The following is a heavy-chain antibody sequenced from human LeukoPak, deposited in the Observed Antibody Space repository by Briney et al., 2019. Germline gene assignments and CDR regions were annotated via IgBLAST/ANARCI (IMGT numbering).Heavy chain of an antibody. J-gene: IGHJ4*02. CDR2: IYYSGST. CDR3: ARATVVSTLFWGFDY. CDR1: GGSISSSSYY. V-gene: IGHV4-39*01. D-gene: IGHD5/OR15-5a*01. Sequence: SETLSLTCTVSGGSISSSSYYWGWIRQPPGKGLEWIGSIYYSGSTYYNPSLKSRVTISVDTSKNQFSLKLTSVTAADTAVYYCARATVVSTLFWGFDYWGQGTLVTVSS.